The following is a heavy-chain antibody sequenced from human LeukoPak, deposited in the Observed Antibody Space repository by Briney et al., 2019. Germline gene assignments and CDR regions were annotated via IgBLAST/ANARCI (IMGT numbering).Heavy chain of an antibody. CDR2: IYSGGST. CDR3: ANYNFDY. D-gene: IGHD5-24*01. J-gene: IGHJ4*02. CDR1: GFTVSSNY. V-gene: IGHV3-66*02. Sequence: PGGSLRLSCAASGFTVSSNYMSWVRQAPGKGLEWVSVIYSGGSTYYADSVKGRFTISRDNSKNTLYLQMNSPRAEDSAVYYRANYNFDYWGQGTLVTVAS.